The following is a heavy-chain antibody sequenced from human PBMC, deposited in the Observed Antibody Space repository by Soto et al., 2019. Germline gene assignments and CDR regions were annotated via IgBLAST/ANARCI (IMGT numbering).Heavy chain of an antibody. D-gene: IGHD4-17*01. Sequence: ASVKVSCKASGYTFTSYYMHWVRQAPGQGLEWMGIINPSGGSTSYAQKFQGRVTMTRDTSTSTVYMELSSLRSGDTAVYYCARILDYGDYTDAFDIWGQGTMVTVSS. CDR1: GYTFTSYY. V-gene: IGHV1-46*03. CDR3: ARILDYGDYTDAFDI. CDR2: INPSGGST. J-gene: IGHJ3*02.